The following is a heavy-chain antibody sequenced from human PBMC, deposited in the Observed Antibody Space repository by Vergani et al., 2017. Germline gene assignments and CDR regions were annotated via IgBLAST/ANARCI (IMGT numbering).Heavy chain of an antibody. D-gene: IGHD6-19*01. CDR1: GGTFSSYA. V-gene: IGHV1-69*01. CDR2: IIPIFGTA. J-gene: IGHJ5*02. CDR3: ARVGVLVAVAGTGNWFDP. Sequence: QVQLVQSGAEVKKPGSSVKVSCKASGGTFSSYAISWVRQAPGQGLEWMGGIIPIFGTANYAQKFQGRVTITADESPSTAYMELSSLRSEDTAVYYCARVGVLVAVAGTGNWFDPWGQGTLVTVSS.